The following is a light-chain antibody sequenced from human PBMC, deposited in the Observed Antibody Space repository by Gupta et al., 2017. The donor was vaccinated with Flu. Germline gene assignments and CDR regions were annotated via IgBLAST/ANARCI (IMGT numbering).Light chain of an antibody. Sequence: PSSLSASVGDRVTITCRASQSISKSLNWYQQKAGNAPKLLIYGASSLQSGVPSRFSGTGSGTDFTLTISSLQAGDFATYYCQQTYSTVHTFGQGTKVAI. CDR2: GAS. CDR1: QSISKS. CDR3: QQTYSTVHT. J-gene: IGKJ2*01. V-gene: IGKV1-39*01.